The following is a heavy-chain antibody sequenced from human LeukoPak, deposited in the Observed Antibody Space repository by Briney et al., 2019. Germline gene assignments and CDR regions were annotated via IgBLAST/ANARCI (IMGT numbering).Heavy chain of an antibody. CDR2: SYYSGST. J-gene: IGHJ4*02. D-gene: IGHD4-11*01. CDR3: ARLGTATRGNDY. V-gene: IGHV4-39*01. Sequence: SETLSLTCTVSGGSISSSTYYWGWIRQPPGKGLEWIGSSYYSGSTYYNPALKSRSTISLDTSKNQFSLKLSSVTAGDTAVYYCARLGTATRGNDYWGQGTLVTASS. CDR1: GGSISSSTYY.